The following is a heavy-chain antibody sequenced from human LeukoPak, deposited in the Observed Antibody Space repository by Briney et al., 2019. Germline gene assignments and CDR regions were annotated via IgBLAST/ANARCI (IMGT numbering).Heavy chain of an antibody. CDR3: AKAGAAAGRGSFYYYMDV. J-gene: IGHJ6*03. CDR1: GYTFTGFY. V-gene: IGHV1-2*06. Sequence: ASVKVSCKASGYTFTGFYVHWVRQAPGQGLEWMGRINPNSGGANYAQKFQGRVTMTRDTSITTVYMELSRLGSNDTAVYYCAKAGAAAGRGSFYYYMDVWGKGTTVTVSS. CDR2: INPNSGGA. D-gene: IGHD6-25*01.